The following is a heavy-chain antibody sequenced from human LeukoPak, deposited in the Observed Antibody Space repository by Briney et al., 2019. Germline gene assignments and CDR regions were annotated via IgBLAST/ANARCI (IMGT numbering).Heavy chain of an antibody. CDR1: GFTFSSYS. D-gene: IGHD2/OR15-2a*01. V-gene: IGHV3-21*04. J-gene: IGHJ4*02. Sequence: PGGSLRLSCAAPGFTFSSYSMNWVRQAPGKGLEWVSFIRSSSTYISYSDSVKGRFTISRDNARNSLYLQMNSLRAEDTAAYYCARDFHWGQGTLVTVSS. CDR3: ARDFH. CDR2: IRSSSTYI.